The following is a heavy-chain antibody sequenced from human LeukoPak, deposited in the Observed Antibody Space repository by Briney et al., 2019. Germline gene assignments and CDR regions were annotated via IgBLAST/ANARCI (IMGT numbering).Heavy chain of an antibody. CDR3: AKDAVYGSGSYSVNWFDP. D-gene: IGHD3-10*01. CDR2: ISGSGGST. V-gene: IGHV3-23*01. J-gene: IGHJ5*02. CDR1: GFTFSSYA. Sequence: GGSLRLSCAASGFTFSSYAMSWVRQAPGKGLEWVSAISGSGGSTYYADSVKGRFTISRDNSKNTLYLQMNSLRAEDTAVYYCAKDAVYGSGSYSVNWFDPWGQGTLVTVSS.